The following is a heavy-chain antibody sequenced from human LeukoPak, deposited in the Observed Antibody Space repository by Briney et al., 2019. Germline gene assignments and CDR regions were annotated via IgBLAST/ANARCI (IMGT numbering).Heavy chain of an antibody. D-gene: IGHD2-15*01. CDR2: ISPAGDYI. J-gene: IGHJ3*01. V-gene: IGHV3-23*01. CDR3: AKKTRYCSGGSCYPPNGIY. Sequence: PGGSLRLSCAASGFTFSSFAMSWVRQASGKGLQWVSAISPAGDYIYYADSVKGRFTTSRDNSKNMLYLQMSSLRAEDSAVYYCAKKTRYCSGGSCYPPNGIYWGQGTMVTVSS. CDR1: GFTFSSFA.